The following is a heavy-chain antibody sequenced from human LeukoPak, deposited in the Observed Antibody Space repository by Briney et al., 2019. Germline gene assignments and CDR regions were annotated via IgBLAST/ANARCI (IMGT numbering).Heavy chain of an antibody. CDR1: GFTFSSYW. D-gene: IGHD3-10*01. CDR3: ARGGSSTLLWFGELLWGWFDP. CDR2: IKQEGSEK. J-gene: IGHJ5*02. V-gene: IGHV3-7*01. Sequence: PGGSLRLSCAASGFTFSSYWMSWVRQAPGKGLEWVANIKQEGSEKYYVDSVKGRFTISRDNAKNSLYLQMNSLRAEDTAVYYCARGGSSTLLWFGELLWGWFDPWGQGTLVTVSS.